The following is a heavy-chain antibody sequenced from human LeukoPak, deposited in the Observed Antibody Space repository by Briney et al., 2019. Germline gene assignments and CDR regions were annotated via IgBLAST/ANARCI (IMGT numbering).Heavy chain of an antibody. V-gene: IGHV4-34*01. CDR3: ARRSLGVAGIFDY. Sequence: SETLSLTCAVYGGSFSGYYWSWIRQPPGKGLEWIGEINHSGSTNYNPSLKSRVTISVDTSKNQFSLKLSSVTAADTAVYYCARRSLGVAGIFDYWGQGALVTVSS. J-gene: IGHJ4*02. CDR2: INHSGST. CDR1: GGSFSGYY. D-gene: IGHD3-3*02.